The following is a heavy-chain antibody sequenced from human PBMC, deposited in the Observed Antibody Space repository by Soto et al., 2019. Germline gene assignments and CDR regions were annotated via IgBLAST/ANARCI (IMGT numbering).Heavy chain of an antibody. CDR2: IIPILGIA. CDR3: ARERGGLYGSGSYLWFDP. CDR1: GGTFSSYT. D-gene: IGHD3-10*01. J-gene: IGHJ5*02. V-gene: IGHV1-69*08. Sequence: QVQLVQSGAEVKKPGSSVKVSCKASGGTFSSYTISWVRQAPGQGLEWMGRIIPILGIANYAQKFQGRVMITADKSTSTAYMELSSLRSEDTSVYYCARERGGLYGSGSYLWFDPWGQGTLVTVSS.